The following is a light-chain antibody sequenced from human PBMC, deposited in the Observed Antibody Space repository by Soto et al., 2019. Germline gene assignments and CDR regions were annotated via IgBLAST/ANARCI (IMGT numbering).Light chain of an antibody. CDR1: SSDVGGYNY. V-gene: IGLV2-14*01. Sequence: SVLTRPAAVSGSPGQSITISCTGTSSDVGGYNYVSWYQQHPGKAPKLMIYEVSNRPSGVSNRFSGSKSGNTASLTISGLQAEDEADYYCSSYPTSSTYVYGIGTKVAVL. CDR3: SSYPTSSTYV. J-gene: IGLJ1*01. CDR2: EVS.